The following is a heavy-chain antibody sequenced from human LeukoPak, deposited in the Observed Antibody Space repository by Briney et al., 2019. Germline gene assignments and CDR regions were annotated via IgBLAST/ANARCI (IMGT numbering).Heavy chain of an antibody. D-gene: IGHD5-18*01. CDR1: GYSFTSYW. Sequence: GESLKISCKGSGYSFTSYWIGWVRQMPGEGLEWMGIIYPGDSDTRYSPSFQGQVNISVDKSITTAYLQWSSLKASDTAMFYCARRKGAYSDGGDAFDIWGQVTMVTVSS. V-gene: IGHV5-51*01. CDR3: ARRKGAYSDGGDAFDI. CDR2: IYPGDSDT. J-gene: IGHJ3*02.